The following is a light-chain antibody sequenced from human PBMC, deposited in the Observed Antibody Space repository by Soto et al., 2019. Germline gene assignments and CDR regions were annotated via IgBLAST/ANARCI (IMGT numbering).Light chain of an antibody. V-gene: IGLV2-23*01. Sequence: QSVLTQPASVSGSPGQSITISCTGTSSDVGSYNLFSWYQQHPGKAPKLMIYEGSKRPSGVSNRFSGSKSGNTASLTISGLQAEDEADYYCCSYAGSSTPYVFGPGTKVTVL. CDR3: CSYAGSSTPYV. J-gene: IGLJ1*01. CDR1: SSDVGSYNL. CDR2: EGS.